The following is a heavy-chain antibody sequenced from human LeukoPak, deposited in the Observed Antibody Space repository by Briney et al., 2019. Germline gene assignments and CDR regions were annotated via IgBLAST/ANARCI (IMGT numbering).Heavy chain of an antibody. J-gene: IGHJ3*02. Sequence: PGGSLRLSCAASGFTFSDYYMSWIRQAPGRGLEWVSYISGSGSTIYYADSVKGRFTISRDNAKNSLYLQMNSLRAEDTAVYYCARHIVVVTAPLLAFDIWGQGTMVTVSS. V-gene: IGHV3-11*01. CDR2: ISGSGSTI. D-gene: IGHD2-21*02. CDR1: GFTFSDYY. CDR3: ARHIVVVTAPLLAFDI.